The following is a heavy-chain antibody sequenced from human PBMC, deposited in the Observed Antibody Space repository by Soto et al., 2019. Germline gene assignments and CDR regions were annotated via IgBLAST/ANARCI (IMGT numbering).Heavy chain of an antibody. Sequence: SLRLCCAASGFTFSSYGMHWVRQAPGKGLEWVAVIWYDGSNKYYADSVKGRFTISRDNSKNTLYLQMNSLRAEDTAVYYCARGRGYCSSTSCYSFGMDVWGQGTTVTVSS. D-gene: IGHD2-2*02. CDR1: GFTFSSYG. CDR3: ARGRGYCSSTSCYSFGMDV. CDR2: IWYDGSNK. V-gene: IGHV3-33*01. J-gene: IGHJ6*02.